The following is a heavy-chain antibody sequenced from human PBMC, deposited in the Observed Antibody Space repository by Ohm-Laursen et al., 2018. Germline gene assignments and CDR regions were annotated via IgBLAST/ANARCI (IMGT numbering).Heavy chain of an antibody. V-gene: IGHV3-66*01. Sequence: SLRLSCAASGFTINSNYMNWARQAPGKGLEWVSVIYTGDITSYADSVKGRFTISIDISKNALYLHMNSLRAEDRGVYYCVRGLADGVHLNWGQGTLVAVSS. J-gene: IGHJ4*02. CDR1: GFTINSNY. CDR3: VRGLADGVHLN. D-gene: IGHD4-17*01. CDR2: IYTGDIT.